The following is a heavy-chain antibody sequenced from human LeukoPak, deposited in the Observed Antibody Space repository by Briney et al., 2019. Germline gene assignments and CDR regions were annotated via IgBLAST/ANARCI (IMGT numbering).Heavy chain of an antibody. D-gene: IGHD3-10*01. CDR2: ISGSGGDT. J-gene: IGHJ6*02. CDR1: GFTFSSYA. CDR3: AKAVWFGEFDYYFFGLDV. Sequence: GSLRLSCAAFGFTFSSYAMGWVRQAPGKGLEWVLAISGSGGDTYYADSVKGRFTFSRDNSKNTLYLQMNSLRPEDTALYYCAKAVWFGEFDYYFFGLDVWGQETTVTVSS. V-gene: IGHV3-23*01.